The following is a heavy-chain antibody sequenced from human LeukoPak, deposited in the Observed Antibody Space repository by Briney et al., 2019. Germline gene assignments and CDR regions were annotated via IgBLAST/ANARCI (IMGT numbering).Heavy chain of an antibody. CDR3: ARDHQYGSGSYFKRWFDP. J-gene: IGHJ5*02. CDR1: GFTFSSYA. CDR2: ISSNGGST. V-gene: IGHV3-64*01. D-gene: IGHD3-10*01. Sequence: GGSLRLSCAASGFTFSSYAMHWVRQAPGKGLEYVSAISSNGGSTYYANSVKGRFTISRDNSKNTLYLQMGSLRAEDMAVYYCARDHQYGSGSYFKRWFDPWGQGTLVTVSS.